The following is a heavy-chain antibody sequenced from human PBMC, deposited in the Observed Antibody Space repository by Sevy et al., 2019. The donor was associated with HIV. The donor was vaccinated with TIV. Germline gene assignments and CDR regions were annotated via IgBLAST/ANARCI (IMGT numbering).Heavy chain of an antibody. V-gene: IGHV3-73*01. CDR3: TSRVVPASGGMDV. CDR1: GFTFSGSA. D-gene: IGHD2-2*01. Sequence: GGSLRLSCAASGFTFSGSAMHWVRQASGKGLEWVGRIRSKANSYATAYAASGKGRFTISRDDSKNTAYLQMNSLKTEDTAVYYCTSRVVPASGGMDVWGQGTTVTVSS. J-gene: IGHJ6*02. CDR2: IRSKANSYAT.